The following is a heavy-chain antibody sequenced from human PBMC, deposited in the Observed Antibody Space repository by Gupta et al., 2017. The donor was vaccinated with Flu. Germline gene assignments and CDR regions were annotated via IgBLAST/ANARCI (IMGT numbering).Heavy chain of an antibody. Sequence: GRQAPGKGLEWVSAISGGGGSTYYADSVKGRFTISRDNSKNTMYLQMSSLRAEDTAVYYCAKVPSFHYYGSGARGFDYWGQGTLVTVSS. V-gene: IGHV3-23*01. CDR2: ISGGGGST. CDR3: AKVPSFHYYGSGARGFDY. J-gene: IGHJ4*02. D-gene: IGHD3-10*01.